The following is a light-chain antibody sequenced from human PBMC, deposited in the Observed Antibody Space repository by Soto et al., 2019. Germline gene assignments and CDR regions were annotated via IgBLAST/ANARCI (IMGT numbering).Light chain of an antibody. CDR2: DVN. CDR3: CSNAGRSDV. CDR1: SSDVGGYNY. V-gene: IGLV2-11*01. J-gene: IGLJ1*01. Sequence: QSALTQPRSVSGSPGQSVAISCTVTSSDVGGYNYVSWYQQHPGKAPKVVIYDVNKRPSGVPDRFSGSKSGNTASLTISDLQAEDEADYYCCSNAGRSDVFGTGTKLTVL.